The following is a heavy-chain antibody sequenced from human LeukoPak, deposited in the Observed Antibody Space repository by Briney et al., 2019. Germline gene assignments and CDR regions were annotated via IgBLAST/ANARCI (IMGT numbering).Heavy chain of an antibody. Sequence: PGGSLRLSCAASGFTFSSYWMHWVRQATGKGLEWVSAIGTAGDTYYPGSVKGRFTISRENAKNSLYLQMNSLRAGDTAVYYCARGLWCSSTSCPLDYWGQGTLVTVSS. CDR1: GFTFSSYW. D-gene: IGHD2-2*01. J-gene: IGHJ4*02. CDR3: ARGLWCSSTSCPLDY. CDR2: IGTAGDT. V-gene: IGHV3-13*01.